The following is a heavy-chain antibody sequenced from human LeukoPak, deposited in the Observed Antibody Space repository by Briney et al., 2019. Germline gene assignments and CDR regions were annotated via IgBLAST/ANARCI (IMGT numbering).Heavy chain of an antibody. CDR1: GFTFSTYA. D-gene: IGHD2-2*01. V-gene: IGHV3-23*01. J-gene: IGHJ4*02. CDR3: AKRPDCSTTNCFRFEY. CDR2: ISGDGGST. Sequence: QIGGSLLLSCAASGFTFSTYAMSGVRPAPGQGLGWVSSISGDGGSTYYAESVKGRFTISRDNSKNTLYLQMNSLRAEDTAVYYCAKRPDCSTTNCFRFEYWGQGTLVTVSS.